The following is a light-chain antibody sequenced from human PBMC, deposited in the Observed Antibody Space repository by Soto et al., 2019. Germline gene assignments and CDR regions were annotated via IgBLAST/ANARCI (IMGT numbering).Light chain of an antibody. CDR2: EVY. V-gene: IGLV2-8*01. CDR1: RTDVGGNNY. CDR3: YAYAGSNNLRV. Sequence: QSALTQPPSASGSHGQSVTISCTGGRTDVGGNNYVSWYRQYPGEAPSLIIYEVYKRPLVVPDRFSGSKSGNTASLTVSGLQPEEEAYYYCYAYAGSNNLRVFGGGTKLTVL. J-gene: IGLJ3*02.